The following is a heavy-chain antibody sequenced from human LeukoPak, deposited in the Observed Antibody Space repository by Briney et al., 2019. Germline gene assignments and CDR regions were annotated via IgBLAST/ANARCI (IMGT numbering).Heavy chain of an antibody. CDR3: ARALSSSWYQSYYYYYMDV. CDR2: IYYSGST. Sequence: SETLSLTCTVSGGSISSSSYYWGWIRQPPGKGLEWIGSIYYSGSTYYNPSLKSRVTISVDMSRKHFFLDLSSVTAADTAVYYCARALSSSWYQSYYYYYMDVWGKGTTVTVSS. V-gene: IGHV4-39*07. CDR1: GGSISSSSYY. J-gene: IGHJ6*03. D-gene: IGHD6-13*01.